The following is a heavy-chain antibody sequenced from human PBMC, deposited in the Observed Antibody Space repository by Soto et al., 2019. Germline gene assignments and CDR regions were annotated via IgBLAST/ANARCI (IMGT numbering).Heavy chain of an antibody. CDR1: GGSISSGDYY. Sequence: SETLSLTCTVSGGSISSGDYYWSWIRQPPGKGLEWIGYIYYSGSTYYNPSLKSRVTISVDTSKNQFSLKLSSVTAADTAVYYCARSSPGIAVAGTWFDPWGQGTLVTVSS. J-gene: IGHJ5*02. CDR2: IYYSGST. V-gene: IGHV4-30-4*01. CDR3: ARSSPGIAVAGTWFDP. D-gene: IGHD6-19*01.